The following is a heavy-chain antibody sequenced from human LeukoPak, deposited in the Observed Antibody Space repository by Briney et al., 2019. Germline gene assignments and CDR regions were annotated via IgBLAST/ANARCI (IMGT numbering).Heavy chain of an antibody. D-gene: IGHD5-12*01. CDR3: ARRYGGYVSY. J-gene: IGHJ4*02. CDR1: GFTFSSYA. Sequence: GGSLRLSCAASGFTFSSYAMHWVRQAPGKGLEWVAVISYDGSNKYYADSVKGRFTIPRDNSKNTLYLQMNSLRAEDTAVYYCARRYGGYVSYWGQGTLVTVSS. V-gene: IGHV3-30-3*01. CDR2: ISYDGSNK.